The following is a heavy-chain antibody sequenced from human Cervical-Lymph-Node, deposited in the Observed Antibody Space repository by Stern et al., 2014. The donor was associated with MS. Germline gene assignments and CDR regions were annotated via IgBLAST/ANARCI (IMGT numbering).Heavy chain of an antibody. V-gene: IGHV1-8*01. Sequence: VQLLESGAEVRKPGASVKVSCKASGYTFTTHDLNWVRQASGQGLEWMGWMNPNNGNTGYAQKFQGRVTMTRDTSTNTAYMELSSLTSEDTAVYYCARRDCSGGSCYMGVSHWGQGTLITVSS. CDR2: MNPNNGNT. CDR3: ARRDCSGGSCYMGVSH. D-gene: IGHD2-15*01. CDR1: GYTFTTHD. J-gene: IGHJ4*02.